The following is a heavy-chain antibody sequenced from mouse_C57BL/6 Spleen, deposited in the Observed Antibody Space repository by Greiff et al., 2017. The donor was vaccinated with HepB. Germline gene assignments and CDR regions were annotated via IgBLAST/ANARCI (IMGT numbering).Heavy chain of an antibody. D-gene: IGHD2-1*01. CDR1: GFNIKDYY. CDR2: IDPEDGDT. CDR3: TSDLYGNYPYYFDY. V-gene: IGHV14-1*01. Sequence: VQLQQSGAELVRPGASVKLSCTASGFNIKDYYMHWVKQRPEQGLEWIGRIDPEDGDTEYAPKFQGKATMTADTSSNTAYLQLSSLTSDDTAVYYCTSDLYGNYPYYFDYWGQGTTLTVSS. J-gene: IGHJ2*01.